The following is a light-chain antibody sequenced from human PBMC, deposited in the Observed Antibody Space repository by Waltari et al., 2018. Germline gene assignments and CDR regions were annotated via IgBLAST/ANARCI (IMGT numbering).Light chain of an antibody. V-gene: IGLV2-14*01. CDR2: EAS. CDR3: SSYTTGSAWV. J-gene: IGLJ3*02. Sequence: QSALTQPASVSGSPDQSIPSPCTGTSIHGGCYNYVSWYQQHPGKAPKPMIYEASNRPSGVSNRFSGSKSGNTASLTISGLQAEDEYDYYCSSYTTGSAWVFGGGTKLTVL. CDR1: SIHGGCYNY.